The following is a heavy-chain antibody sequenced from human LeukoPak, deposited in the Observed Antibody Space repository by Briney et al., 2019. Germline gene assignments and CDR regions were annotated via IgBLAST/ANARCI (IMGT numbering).Heavy chain of an antibody. CDR1: GFTLSSYG. Sequence: PGGSLRLSCAASGFTLSSYGMHWVRQAPGKGLEWVAVIWYDGSNKYYADSVKGRFTISRDNSKNTLYLQMNSLRAEDTAVYYCAGGYGDLDYWGQGTLVTVSP. V-gene: IGHV3-33*01. J-gene: IGHJ4*02. CDR2: IWYDGSNK. CDR3: AGGYGDLDY. D-gene: IGHD5-18*01.